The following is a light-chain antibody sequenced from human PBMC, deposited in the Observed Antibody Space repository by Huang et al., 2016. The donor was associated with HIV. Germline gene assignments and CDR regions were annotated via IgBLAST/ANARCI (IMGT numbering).Light chain of an antibody. CDR3: QQYQSVPWT. V-gene: IGKV1-NL1*01. Sequence: DIQMTQSPSSLSESVGDRVTIICRASQGISKSLAWYQQKPGKAPKLLLYATSKLEIGVPSRFSGSGSGTHYTLTISTLQPEELATYYCQQYQSVPWTFGQGTKVAI. J-gene: IGKJ1*01. CDR1: QGISKS. CDR2: ATS.